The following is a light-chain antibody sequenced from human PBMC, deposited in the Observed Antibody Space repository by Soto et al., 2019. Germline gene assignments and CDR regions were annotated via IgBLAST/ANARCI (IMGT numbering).Light chain of an antibody. CDR2: HAY. CDR1: QSVSSNY. Sequence: DIVLTQSPGTLSLSPGERATLSCRASQSVSSNYLAWYRQNPGQAPRLLIYHAYTRVTGIPDRFSGSGSGADFSLTISKLEPEDFAGYYCQQYGSSPITFGPGTGVVIK. J-gene: IGKJ3*01. V-gene: IGKV3-20*01. CDR3: QQYGSSPIT.